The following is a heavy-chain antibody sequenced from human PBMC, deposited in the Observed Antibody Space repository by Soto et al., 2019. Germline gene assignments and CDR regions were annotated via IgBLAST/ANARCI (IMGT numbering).Heavy chain of an antibody. J-gene: IGHJ4*02. V-gene: IGHV4-30-2*01. CDR2: IYHSGST. CDR1: GGSISSGGYS. Sequence: QLQLQESGSGLVKPSQTLSLTCAVSGGSISSGGYSWSWIRQPPGKGLEWIGYIYHSGSTYYNPSLKSRVTTSVYRSKNQLSLKRSSVTAADTAVYYCARAGGLGAVAADYWGQGTLVTVSS. D-gene: IGHD6-19*01. CDR3: ARAGGLGAVAADY.